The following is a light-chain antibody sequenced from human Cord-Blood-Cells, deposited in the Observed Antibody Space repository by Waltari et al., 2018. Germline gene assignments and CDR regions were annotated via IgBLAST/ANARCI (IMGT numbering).Light chain of an antibody. V-gene: IGLV2-23*01. CDR1: RSDVGSYNL. J-gene: IGLJ3*02. CDR3: CSYAGSSTWV. CDR2: EGS. Sequence: QSALPQPASVSGSPGQSITLSCTGTRSDVGSYNLVSWYQQHPGKAPKLMIYEGSKRPSGVSNRFSGSKSGNTASLTISGLQAEDEADYYCCSYAGSSTWVFGGGTKLTVL.